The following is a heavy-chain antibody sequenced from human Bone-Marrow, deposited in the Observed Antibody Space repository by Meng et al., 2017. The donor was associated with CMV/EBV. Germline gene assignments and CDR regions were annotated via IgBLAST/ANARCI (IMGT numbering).Heavy chain of an antibody. D-gene: IGHD2-2*01. CDR1: GYTFTSYD. V-gene: IGHV1-8*01. J-gene: IGHJ4*02. CDR3: ARVRQIVVVPEYYFDY. CDR2: MNPNSGNT. Sequence: ASVKVSCKASGYTFTSYDINWVRQATGQGLEWMGWMNPNSGNTGYAQKFQGRVTMTRNTSISTAYMELSRLRSDDTAVYYCARVRQIVVVPEYYFDYWGQGTLVTVSS.